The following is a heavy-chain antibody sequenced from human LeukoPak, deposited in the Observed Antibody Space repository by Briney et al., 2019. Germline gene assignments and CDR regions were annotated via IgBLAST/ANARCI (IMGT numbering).Heavy chain of an antibody. Sequence: SETLSLTCTVSGGSISSGGYSWSWIRQHPGKGLEWIGYIYYSGSTYCNPSLKSRVTISVDTSKNQFSLKLSSVTAADTAVYYCAKDPNSGNDYWGQGTLVTVSS. J-gene: IGHJ4*02. V-gene: IGHV4-31*03. CDR2: IYYSGST. D-gene: IGHD6-19*01. CDR1: GGSISSGGYS. CDR3: AKDPNSGNDY.